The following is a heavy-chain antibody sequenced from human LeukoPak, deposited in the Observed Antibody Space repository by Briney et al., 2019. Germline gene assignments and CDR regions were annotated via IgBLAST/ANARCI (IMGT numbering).Heavy chain of an antibody. CDR3: AKGRRGYSYGATLDY. CDR1: GFTFSSYG. V-gene: IGHV3-23*01. D-gene: IGHD5-18*01. Sequence: GGSLRLSCAASGFTFSSYGMSWVRQAPGKGLEWVSAISGSGGSTYYADSVKGRFTISRDNSKNTLYLQMNSLRAGDTAVYYCAKGRRGYSYGATLDYWGQGTLVTVSS. J-gene: IGHJ4*02. CDR2: ISGSGGST.